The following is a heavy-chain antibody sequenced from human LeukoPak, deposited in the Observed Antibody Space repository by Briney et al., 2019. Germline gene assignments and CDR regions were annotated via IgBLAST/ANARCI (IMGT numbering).Heavy chain of an antibody. V-gene: IGHV3-23*01. D-gene: IGHD6-19*01. CDR2: ISGSGGST. CDR3: AKDDFIGGWYKPYDAFDI. J-gene: IGHJ3*02. CDR1: GFTFSTYG. Sequence: HAGGSLRLSCVASGFTFSTYGMSWVRQAPGKGLEWVSLISGSGGSTYYADSVKGRFTISRDNSKSTLYLQMNSLRAEDTAVYYCAKDDFIGGWYKPYDAFDIWGQGTMVTVSS.